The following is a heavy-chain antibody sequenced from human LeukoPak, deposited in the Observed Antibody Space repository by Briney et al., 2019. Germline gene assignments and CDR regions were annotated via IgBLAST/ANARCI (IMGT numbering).Heavy chain of an antibody. CDR3: ARGHNWNYGHLCYYYYKDV. D-gene: IGHD1-7*01. J-gene: IGHJ6*03. CDR2: INHSGST. Sequence: SETLSLTCAVYGGSFSGYYWSWIRQPPGKGLEWIGEINHSGSTNYNPSLKSRVTISVDTSKNQFSLKLSSVTAADTAVYYCARGHNWNYGHLCYYYYKDVWGKGTTVTVSS. V-gene: IGHV4-34*01. CDR1: GGSFSGYY.